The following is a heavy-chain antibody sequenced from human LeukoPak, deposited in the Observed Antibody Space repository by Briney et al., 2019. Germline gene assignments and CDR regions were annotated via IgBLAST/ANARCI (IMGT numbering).Heavy chain of an antibody. D-gene: IGHD4-17*01. Sequence: GGSLRLSCAASGFTFSSYGMHWVRQAPGKGLEWVAVISYDGSNKYYADSVKGRFTISRDNSRNTLYLRMNSLRAEDTAVYYCAKDNGDFLIDCWGQGTLVTVSS. J-gene: IGHJ4*02. CDR2: ISYDGSNK. V-gene: IGHV3-30*18. CDR1: GFTFSSYG. CDR3: AKDNGDFLIDC.